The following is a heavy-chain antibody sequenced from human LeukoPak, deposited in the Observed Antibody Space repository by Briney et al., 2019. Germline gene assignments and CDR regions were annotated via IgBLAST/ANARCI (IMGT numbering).Heavy chain of an antibody. D-gene: IGHD3-10*01. V-gene: IGHV3-23*01. CDR3: AKGHGGSGSYPLVY. Sequence: GGTLRLSCAASGFTFSSYAMSWVRQAPGKGLERVSAISGSGGSPYYAASVKVRFTISRDNSKHTLYLQMHSLRAEDTAVYYCAKGHGGSGSYPLVYWGQGTLVTVSS. CDR2: ISGSGGSP. CDR1: GFTFSSYA. J-gene: IGHJ4*02.